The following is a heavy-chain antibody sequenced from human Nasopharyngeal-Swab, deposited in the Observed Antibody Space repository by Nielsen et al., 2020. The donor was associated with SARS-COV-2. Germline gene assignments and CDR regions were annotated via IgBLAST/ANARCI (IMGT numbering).Heavy chain of an antibody. V-gene: IGHV3-30*04. J-gene: IGHJ4*02. D-gene: IGHD6-19*01. CDR3: ARDRPRYSSGWNVLGF. CDR2: ISYDGSNK. Sequence: GESLKISCAASGFTFSSYAMHWVRQAPGKGLEWVAVISYDGSNKYYADSVKGRFTISRGNSKNTLYLQMNSLRAEDTAVYYCARDRPRYSSGWNVLGFWGQGTLVTVSS. CDR1: GFTFSSYA.